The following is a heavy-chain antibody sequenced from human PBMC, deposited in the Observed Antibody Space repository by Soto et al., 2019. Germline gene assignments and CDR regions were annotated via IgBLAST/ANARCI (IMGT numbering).Heavy chain of an antibody. CDR3: ARGDRGGSGSPASYYDSGLDV. V-gene: IGHV3-23*01. D-gene: IGHD3-10*01. J-gene: IGHJ6*02. Sequence: DVQLLESGGHLVQPGGSLRLSCAASGLTFSSYAMSWVRQAPGKGLEWVSSVSAGGDMTYYSDSVKGRFTISRDNSNNALFLQMNSLRIEDTALYYCARGDRGGSGSPASYYDSGLDVWGQGTKVTVS. CDR2: VSAGGDMT. CDR1: GLTFSSYA.